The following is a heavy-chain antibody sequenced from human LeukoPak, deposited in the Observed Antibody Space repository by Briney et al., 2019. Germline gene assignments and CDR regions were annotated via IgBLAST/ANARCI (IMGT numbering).Heavy chain of an antibody. CDR1: GFTFSSYA. J-gene: IGHJ4*02. D-gene: IGHD4-11*01. Sequence: GGSLRLSCAASGFTFSSYAMSWVRQAPGKGLEWVSAISDSGGSTYYADSVKGRFTIPRDNSKNTLYLQMNSLRAEDTAVYYCAKANDYNNLARGFDYWGQGTLVTVSS. V-gene: IGHV3-23*01. CDR2: ISDSGGST. CDR3: AKANDYNNLARGFDY.